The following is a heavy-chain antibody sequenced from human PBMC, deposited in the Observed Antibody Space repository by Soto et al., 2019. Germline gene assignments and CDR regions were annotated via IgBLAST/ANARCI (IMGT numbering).Heavy chain of an antibody. CDR1: GGSFSGYY. CDR2: INHSGST. V-gene: IGHV4-34*02. D-gene: IGHD6-25*01. Sequence: QVQLQQWGAGLLKPSETLSLTCAVYGGSFSGYYWSWIRQSPEKGLEWIGEINHSGSTNYNPSLKSRVTVSVDTSRKQFSLNLNSLTAADTAVYYCARDSSDWALGDWGQGTLVTVSS. CDR3: ARDSSDWALGD. J-gene: IGHJ4*02.